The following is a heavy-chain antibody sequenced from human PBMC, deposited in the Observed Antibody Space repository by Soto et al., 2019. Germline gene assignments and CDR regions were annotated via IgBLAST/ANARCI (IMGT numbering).Heavy chain of an antibody. V-gene: IGHV4-31*03. Sequence: SETLSLTCTVSGGSISSGGYYWSWIRQHPGKGLEWIGYTYYSGSTYYNPSLKSRVTISVDTSKNQFSLKLSSVTAADTAVYYCAKGYCSSTSCRYYYYGMDVWGQGTTVTVSS. J-gene: IGHJ6*02. CDR1: GGSISSGGYY. CDR2: TYYSGST. D-gene: IGHD2-2*01. CDR3: AKGYCSSTSCRYYYYGMDV.